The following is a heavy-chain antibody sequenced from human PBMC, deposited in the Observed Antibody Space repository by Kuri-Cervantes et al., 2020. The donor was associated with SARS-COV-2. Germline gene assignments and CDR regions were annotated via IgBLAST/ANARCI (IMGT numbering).Heavy chain of an antibody. CDR2: ISSSSSYT. Sequence: GGSLRLSCAASGFTFSNAWMSWVRQAPGKGLEWVSYISSSSSYTNYADSVKGRFTISRDNAKNSLYLQMNSLRAEDTAVYYCARGYQLPAMFYYGMDVWGQGTTVTVSS. J-gene: IGHJ6*02. V-gene: IGHV3-11*06. CDR1: GFTFSNAW. D-gene: IGHD2-2*01. CDR3: ARGYQLPAMFYYGMDV.